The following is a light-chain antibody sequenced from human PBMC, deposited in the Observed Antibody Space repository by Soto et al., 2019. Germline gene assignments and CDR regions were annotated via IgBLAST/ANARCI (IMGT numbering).Light chain of an antibody. CDR1: SSDVGGYNY. J-gene: IGLJ2*01. V-gene: IGLV2-14*01. CDR3: SSYTSSSVV. CDR2: DVS. Sequence: QSALTQPASVSGSPGQSITISCTGTSSDVGGYNYVSWYQQHPGKAPKLMIYDVSNRPSGVSNRFSGSKSGNTASLTISGLQAEDEADYYCSSYTSSSVVFGGGTTHRP.